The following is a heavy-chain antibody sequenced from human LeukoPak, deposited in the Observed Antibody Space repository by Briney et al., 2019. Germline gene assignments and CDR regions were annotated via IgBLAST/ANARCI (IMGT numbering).Heavy chain of an antibody. V-gene: IGHV3-30-3*01. CDR2: ISYDGSNK. Sequence: GGSLRLSCAASGFTFSYYAMHWVRQTPGKGLEWVAVISYDGSNKNYADSVKGRFTISRDHSKNTLYLQMNSLRPEDTAVYYCTMEDRWLQLDYWGQGTLVTVSS. D-gene: IGHD5-24*01. CDR1: GFTFSYYA. J-gene: IGHJ4*02. CDR3: TMEDRWLQLDY.